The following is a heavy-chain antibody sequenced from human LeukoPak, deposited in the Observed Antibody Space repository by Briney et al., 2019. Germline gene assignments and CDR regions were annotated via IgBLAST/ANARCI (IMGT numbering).Heavy chain of an antibody. CDR3: ARGPYIQLWLRNPYYYYYMDV. CDR1: GFTFSNYW. CDR2: IKEDESEK. Sequence: PGGSLRLSCAASGFTFSNYWMSWVRQAPGNGPEWVANIKEDESEKNYVDSVKGRFTISRDSAKNSLYLQMNSLRAEDTAVYYCARGPYIQLWLRNPYYYYYMDVWGKGTTVTVSS. J-gene: IGHJ6*03. D-gene: IGHD5-18*01. V-gene: IGHV3-7*01.